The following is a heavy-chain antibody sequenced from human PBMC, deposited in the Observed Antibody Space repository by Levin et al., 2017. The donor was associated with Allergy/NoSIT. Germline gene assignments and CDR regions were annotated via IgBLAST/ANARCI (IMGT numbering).Heavy chain of an antibody. V-gene: IGHV3-53*01. CDR3: AREVAVAGNPYYFDY. CDR2: IYSGGST. CDR1: GFTVSSNY. Sequence: GASVKVSCAASGFTVSSNYMSWVRQAPGKGLEWVSVIYSGGSTYYADSVKGRFTISRDNSKNTLYLQMNSLRAEDTAVYYCAREVAVAGNPYYFDYWGQGTLVTVSS. D-gene: IGHD6-19*01. J-gene: IGHJ4*02.